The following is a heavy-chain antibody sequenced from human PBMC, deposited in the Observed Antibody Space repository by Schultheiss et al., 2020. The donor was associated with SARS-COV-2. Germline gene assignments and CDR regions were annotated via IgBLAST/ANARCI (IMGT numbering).Heavy chain of an antibody. CDR2: IWYDGSNK. V-gene: IGHV3-33*06. CDR1: GFTFSSYG. CDR3: AKEGAAAHYYYYYMDV. J-gene: IGHJ6*03. D-gene: IGHD6-13*01. Sequence: GGSLRLSCAASGFTFSSYGMHWVRQAPGKGLEWVAVIWYDGSNKYYADSVKGRFTISRDNSKNTLYLQMNSLRAEDTAVYYCAKEGAAAHYYYYYMDVWGKGTTVTVSS.